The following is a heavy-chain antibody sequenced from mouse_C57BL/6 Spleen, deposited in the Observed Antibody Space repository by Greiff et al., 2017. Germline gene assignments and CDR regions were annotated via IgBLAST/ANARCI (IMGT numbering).Heavy chain of an antibody. CDR3: ARRDGSSHAMDY. CDR1: GYTFTSYW. Sequence: QVQLQQPGAELVRPGTSVKLSCKASGYTFTSYWMHWVKQRPGQGLEWIGVIDPSDSYTNYNQKFKGKATLTVDTSSSTAYMQLSSLTSEDSAVYYCARRDGSSHAMDYWGQGTSVTVSS. D-gene: IGHD1-1*01. V-gene: IGHV1-59*01. CDR2: IDPSDSYT. J-gene: IGHJ4*01.